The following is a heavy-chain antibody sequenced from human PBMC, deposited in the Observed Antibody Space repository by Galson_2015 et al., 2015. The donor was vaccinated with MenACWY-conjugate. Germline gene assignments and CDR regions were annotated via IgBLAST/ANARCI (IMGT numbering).Heavy chain of an antibody. Sequence: SVKVSCKASGYTFTTYYMHWMRQAPGQGLEWMGRIDPGSGGTDFAQKFQGRVTMTRDTSISTAYMEFSRLRSDDTAVYYCAREDMIRGCGYDFDFWGQGTLVTVS. CDR1: GYTFTTYY. D-gene: IGHD5-12*01. V-gene: IGHV1-2*06. CDR3: AREDMIRGCGYDFDF. J-gene: IGHJ4*02. CDR2: IDPGSGGT.